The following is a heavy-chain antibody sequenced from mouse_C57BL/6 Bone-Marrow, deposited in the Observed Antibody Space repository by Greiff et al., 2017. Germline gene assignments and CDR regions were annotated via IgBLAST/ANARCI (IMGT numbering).Heavy chain of an antibody. CDR3: ARQDY. Sequence: EVKLVESGGDLVKPGGSLKLSCAASGFTFSGYGMSWVRQTPDKRLGWVATISSGGSYTYYPDSVKGRFTISRDNAKNTLYLQMSSLKSEDTAMYYCARQDYWGQGTTLTVSS. J-gene: IGHJ2*01. V-gene: IGHV5-6*01. CDR2: ISSGGSYT. CDR1: GFTFSGYG.